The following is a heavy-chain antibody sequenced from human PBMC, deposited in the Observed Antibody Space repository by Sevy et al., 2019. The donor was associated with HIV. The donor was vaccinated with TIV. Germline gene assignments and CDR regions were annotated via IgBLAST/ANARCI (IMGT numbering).Heavy chain of an antibody. J-gene: IGHJ4*02. Sequence: GGSLRLSCAASGFTFSSFGMYWARQAPGEGLEWVAIRWYDGKNALYADSVKGRFTISRDNSKNTLYLQMNRLRAEDTAVYYCARDLEEWELRYLGYWGQGTLVTVSS. CDR2: RWYDGKNA. V-gene: IGHV3-33*01. CDR3: ARDLEEWELRYLGY. CDR1: GFTFSSFG. D-gene: IGHD1-26*01.